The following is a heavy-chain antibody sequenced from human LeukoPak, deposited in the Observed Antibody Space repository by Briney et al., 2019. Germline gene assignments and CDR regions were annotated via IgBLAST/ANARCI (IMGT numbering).Heavy chain of an antibody. V-gene: IGHV3-23*01. CDR3: ARVTVAGAVYFDY. CDR1: GFTFSTYA. Sequence: GGSLRLSCAASGFTFSTYAMSWVRQAPGKGLEWVSAISGSGGSTYYADSVKGRFTISRDNSKNTLYLQVNSLRAEDTAVYYCARVTVAGAVYFDYWGQGTLVTVSS. J-gene: IGHJ4*02. CDR2: ISGSGGST. D-gene: IGHD6-19*01.